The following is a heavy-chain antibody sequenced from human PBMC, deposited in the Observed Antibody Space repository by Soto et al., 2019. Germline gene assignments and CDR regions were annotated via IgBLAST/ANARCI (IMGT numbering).Heavy chain of an antibody. CDR1: VGYLSTGGYY. CDR3: ARDTAT. CDR2: IYNSATT. J-gene: IGHJ5*02. Sequence: QVQLQESGPGLVKPSQTLSLTCSVPVGYLSTGGYYCSWIRQHLGNGLECIGYIYNSATTYYNPALKSRVTISVDTPHPQISLKLSTVTVADTAVYYCARDTATWGQGAQVTVAS. V-gene: IGHV4-31*03.